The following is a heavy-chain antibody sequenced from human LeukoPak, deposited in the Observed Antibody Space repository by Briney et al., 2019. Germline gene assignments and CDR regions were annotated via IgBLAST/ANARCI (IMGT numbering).Heavy chain of an antibody. Sequence: GGSLRLSCAASGFTFSSYGMHWVRQAPGKGLEWVAFIRYDGSNKYYADSVKGRFTISRDNSKNTPYLQMNSLRAEDTAVYYCAKPLTTGYYYDSSGCFDYWGQGTLVTVSS. D-gene: IGHD3-22*01. CDR1: GFTFSSYG. CDR2: IRYDGSNK. CDR3: AKPLTTGYYYDSSGCFDY. J-gene: IGHJ4*02. V-gene: IGHV3-30*02.